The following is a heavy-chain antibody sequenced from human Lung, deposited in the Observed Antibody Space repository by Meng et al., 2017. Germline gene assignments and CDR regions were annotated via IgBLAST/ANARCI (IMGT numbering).Heavy chain of an antibody. Sequence: QVAGPGRIMIAGSLFPQGIVAVPSIRPDCYNWVGIRQAPGKGLEWIGSIYYSAATSQNPSLRSRVTVSIDKSNNHFSLTLTSVTAADTAVYFCAREREWKKVFDFWGRGTLVTVSS. J-gene: IGHJ4*02. CDR1: VPSIRPDCYN. CDR3: AREREWKKVFDF. CDR2: IYYSAAT. D-gene: IGHD3-3*01. V-gene: IGHV4-39*07.